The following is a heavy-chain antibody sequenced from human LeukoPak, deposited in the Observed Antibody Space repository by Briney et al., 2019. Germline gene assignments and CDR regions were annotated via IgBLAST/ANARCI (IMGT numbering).Heavy chain of an antibody. CDR1: GGSISSYY. Sequence: SETLCLTCTVSGGSISSYYWSWIRQPPGKGLEWIGYIYYSGSTNYNPSLESRVTISLDTSKNQFSLKLSSVTAADTAVYYCAGHHPRNTVDFWGQGTLVTVSS. V-gene: IGHV4-59*08. D-gene: IGHD2/OR15-2a*01. J-gene: IGHJ4*02. CDR3: AGHHPRNTVDF. CDR2: IYYSGST.